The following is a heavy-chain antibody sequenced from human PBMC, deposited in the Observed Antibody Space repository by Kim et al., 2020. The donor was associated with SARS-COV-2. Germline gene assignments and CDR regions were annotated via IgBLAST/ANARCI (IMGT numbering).Heavy chain of an antibody. D-gene: IGHD4-4*01. V-gene: IGHV4-31*03. Sequence: SETLSLTCTVSGGSISSGGYSWTWIRQHPGKGLEWIGYIYYSGSTNYNPSLKSRVTISVDTSKNQLSLKLISVTATDTDVYYCAGAGRNCMDGWGQVT. CDR2: IYYSGST. CDR1: GGSISSGGYS. J-gene: IGHJ6*02. CDR3: AGAGRNCMDG.